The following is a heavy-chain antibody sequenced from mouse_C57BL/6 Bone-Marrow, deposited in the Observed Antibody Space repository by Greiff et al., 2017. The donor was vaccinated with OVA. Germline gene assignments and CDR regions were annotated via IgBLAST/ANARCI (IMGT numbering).Heavy chain of an antibody. CDR3: ARRGDYDGGYAMDY. CDR1: GYTFTDHT. D-gene: IGHD2-4*01. Sequence: QVQLQQSDAELVKPGASVKISCKVSGYTFTDHTIHWMKQRPEQGLEWIGYIYPRDGSTKYNEKFKGKATLTADKSSSTAYMQLNSLTYEDSAVXFCARRGDYDGGYAMDYWGQGTSVTVSS. CDR2: IYPRDGST. V-gene: IGHV1-78*01. J-gene: IGHJ4*01.